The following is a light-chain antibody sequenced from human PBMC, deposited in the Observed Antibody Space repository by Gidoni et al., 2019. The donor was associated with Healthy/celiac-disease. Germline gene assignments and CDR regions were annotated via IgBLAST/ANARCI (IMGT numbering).Light chain of an antibody. J-gene: IGKJ3*01. CDR2: AAY. Sequence: DIQMPQSPSSLSASVGARVTITCRASQSISSYLHWHQQKPGKATKLLIYAAYSLQSGVPSRFSGSGSGTDFTLTISSLQPEDVATYYCQQSYSTPPFTFGPGTKVEIK. CDR3: QQSYSTPPFT. CDR1: QSISSY. V-gene: IGKV1-39*01.